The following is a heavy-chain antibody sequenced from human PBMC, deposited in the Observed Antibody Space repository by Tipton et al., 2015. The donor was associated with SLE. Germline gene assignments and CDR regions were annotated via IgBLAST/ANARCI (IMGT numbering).Heavy chain of an antibody. V-gene: IGHV3-23*01. CDR2: ISNSGGST. CDR3: AKGLTTPYYYGMDV. CDR1: GFTLSSYG. D-gene: IGHD4-17*01. J-gene: IGHJ6*02. Sequence: SGFTLSSYGMSWVRQAPGKGLEWASVISNSGGSTYYADSLKGRFTISRDNSKNTLYLQMNSLRDEDTALYYCAKGLTTPYYYGMDVWGQGTSVTVSS.